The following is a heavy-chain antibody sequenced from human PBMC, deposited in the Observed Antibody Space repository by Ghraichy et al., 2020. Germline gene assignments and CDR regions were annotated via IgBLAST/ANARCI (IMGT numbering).Heavy chain of an antibody. CDR1: GFTFSSYS. CDR2: ISSSSSYI. V-gene: IGHV3-21*01. Sequence: GGSLRLSCAASGFTFSSYSMNWVRQAPGKGLEWVSSISSSSSYIYYADSVKGRFTISRDNAKNSLYLQMNSLRAEDTAVYYCARPLFDCSSTSCYTEPYDYWGQGTLVTVSS. J-gene: IGHJ4*02. D-gene: IGHD2-2*02. CDR3: ARPLFDCSSTSCYTEPYDY.